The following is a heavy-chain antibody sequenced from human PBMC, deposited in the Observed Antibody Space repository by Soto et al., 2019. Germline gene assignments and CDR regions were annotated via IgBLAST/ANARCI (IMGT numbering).Heavy chain of an antibody. D-gene: IGHD2-2*01. Sequence: EVQLVESGGGLVQPGGSLRLSCAASGFTFSSYTMNWVRQAPGKGLEWVSYISSSSSTIYYADSVKGRFTISRDNAKNSMYLQMNSLRDEDAAVYYWARAWDIVVVPADQFDYWGQGTLVTVSS. V-gene: IGHV3-48*02. CDR3: ARAWDIVVVPADQFDY. J-gene: IGHJ4*02. CDR1: GFTFSSYT. CDR2: ISSSSSTI.